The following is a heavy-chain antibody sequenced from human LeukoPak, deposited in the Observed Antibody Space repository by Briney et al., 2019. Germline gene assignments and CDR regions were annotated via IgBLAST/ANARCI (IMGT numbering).Heavy chain of an antibody. D-gene: IGHD3-10*01. CDR2: IYYSGGT. V-gene: IGHV4-31*03. J-gene: IGHJ4*02. Sequence: SETLSLTCTVSGGSISSGGYYWSWIRQHPGKGLEWIGYIYYSGGTYYNPSLKSRVTISVDTSKNQFSLKLSSVTAADTAVYYCARGRDYYGSGSYYFDYWGQGTLVTVSS. CDR1: GGSISSGGYY. CDR3: ARGRDYYGSGSYYFDY.